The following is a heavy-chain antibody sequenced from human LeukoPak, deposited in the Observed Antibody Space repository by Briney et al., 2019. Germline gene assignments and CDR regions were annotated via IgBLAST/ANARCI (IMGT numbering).Heavy chain of an antibody. D-gene: IGHD3-10*01. CDR1: GYTFTGYY. Sequence: GASVKVSCKASGYTFTGYYMHWVRQAPGQGLEWMGWINPNSGGTNYAQKFQGRVTMTRDTSTSTAYMELRSLRSDDTAVYYCARNGASTEDAFDYWGQGTLVTVSS. CDR3: ARNGASTEDAFDY. V-gene: IGHV1-2*02. CDR2: INPNSGGT. J-gene: IGHJ4*02.